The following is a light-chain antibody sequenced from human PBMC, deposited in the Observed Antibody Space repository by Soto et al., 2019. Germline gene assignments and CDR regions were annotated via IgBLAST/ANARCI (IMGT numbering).Light chain of an antibody. Sequence: DIQMTQSPSSLSASVGDRVTITCRASQSISSFLNWYQQKPGKAPKLLIYATSTLQSGVPSRFSDSGSGTDLTITISSMQPQDFATYYCKQRYSTPQLTFGGGTKVEIK. CDR2: ATS. J-gene: IGKJ4*01. CDR1: QSISSF. CDR3: KQRYSTPQLT. V-gene: IGKV1-39*01.